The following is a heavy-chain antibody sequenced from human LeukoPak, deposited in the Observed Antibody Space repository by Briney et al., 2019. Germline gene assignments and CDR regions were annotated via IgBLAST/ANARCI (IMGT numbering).Heavy chain of an antibody. CDR2: ISTSSSPI. J-gene: IGHJ4*02. D-gene: IGHD1-26*01. V-gene: IGHV3-48*01. CDR3: ARDLSGSYGY. CDR1: GFPFSSYS. Sequence: GGSLRLSCAASGFPFSSYSMNWVRQAPGKGLEWISYISTSSSPIYYADSVKGRFTISRDNAKNSLYLQMNSLRAEDTAVYYCARDLSGSYGYWGQGTLVTVSS.